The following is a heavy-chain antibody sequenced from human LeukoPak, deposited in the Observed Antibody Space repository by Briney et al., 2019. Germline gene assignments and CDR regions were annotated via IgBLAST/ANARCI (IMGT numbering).Heavy chain of an antibody. CDR2: ISSSGSTI. J-gene: IGHJ4*02. V-gene: IGHV3-48*03. D-gene: IGHD2-15*01. CDR1: GFTFSSYE. Sequence: GGSLRLSCAASGFTFSSYEMNWVRQAPGKGLEWVSYISSSGSTIYYADSVNGRFTISRDNAKKSLSLQMNSLRAEDTAVYYCAREPVLRIFDYWGQGTLVTVSS. CDR3: AREPVLRIFDY.